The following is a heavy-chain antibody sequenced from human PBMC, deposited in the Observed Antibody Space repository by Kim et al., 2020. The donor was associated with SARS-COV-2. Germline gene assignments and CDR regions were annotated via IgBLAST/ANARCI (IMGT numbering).Heavy chain of an antibody. J-gene: IGHJ4*02. Sequence: SETLSLTCNVSRSSIGSANYYWSWVRQHPGRGLEWIGYISNSGNTYYNPSLRSRVTISADTSENHFSLKLNSVTAADTAVYYCATLAYGLTSWGLGAQFT. CDR3: ATLAYGLTS. CDR2: ISNSGNT. D-gene: IGHD3-10*01. CDR1: RSSIGSANYY. V-gene: IGHV4-31*03.